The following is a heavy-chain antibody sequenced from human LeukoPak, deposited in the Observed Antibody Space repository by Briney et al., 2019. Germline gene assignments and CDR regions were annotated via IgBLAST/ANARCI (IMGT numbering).Heavy chain of an antibody. CDR2: ISSSSSYI. CDR1: GFTFSSYS. D-gene: IGHD3-10*01. CDR3: ARDFTMVRGVILNWFDP. Sequence: PGRSLTLFCAASGFTFSSYSMKWVRQAPGKGLEWVSSISSSSSYIYYADSVKGRFTISSDNAKNSLYLQMTSPGAEDTAVYYCARDFTMVRGVILNWFDPWGQGTLVTVSS. V-gene: IGHV3-21*01. J-gene: IGHJ5*02.